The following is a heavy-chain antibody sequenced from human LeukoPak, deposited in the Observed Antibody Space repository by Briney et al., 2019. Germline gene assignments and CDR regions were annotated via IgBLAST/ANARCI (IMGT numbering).Heavy chain of an antibody. V-gene: IGHV3-23*01. Sequence: GGSLRLSCAASGFTFSSFDMHWVRQPTGQGLEWVSAISGSGGSTYYADSVKGRFTISRDNSKNTLYLQMNSLRAEDTAVYYCAKEPTPVAGLNFDYWGQGTLVTVSS. CDR3: AKEPTPVAGLNFDY. CDR2: ISGSGGST. J-gene: IGHJ4*02. CDR1: GFTFSSFD. D-gene: IGHD6-19*01.